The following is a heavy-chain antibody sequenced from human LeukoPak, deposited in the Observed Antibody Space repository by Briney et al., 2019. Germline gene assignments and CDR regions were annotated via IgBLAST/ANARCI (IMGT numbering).Heavy chain of an antibody. Sequence: GGSLRLSCAASGFTFSNFWMSWVRQAPGKGLEWVANIKEDGTEKYYVDSVEGRFTISRDNAKNSLYLQVNSLRAEDTAMYSCARGQGPSFNPWGQGTLVTVSS. CDR3: ARGQGPSFNP. CDR2: IKEDGTEK. J-gene: IGHJ5*02. CDR1: GFTFSNFW. V-gene: IGHV3-7*01.